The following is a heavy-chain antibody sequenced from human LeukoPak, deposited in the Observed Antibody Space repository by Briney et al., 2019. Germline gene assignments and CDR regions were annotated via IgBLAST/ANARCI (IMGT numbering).Heavy chain of an antibody. CDR2: INPSGGST. CDR1: GYTFTSYY. V-gene: IGHV1-46*01. Sequence: GASVKVSCKASGYTFTSYYMHWVRQAPGQGLEWMGIINPSGGSTSYAQKFQGRVTITADESTSTAYMELSSLRSEDTAVYYCARDRGSSWYRLDYWGQGTLVTVSS. D-gene: IGHD6-13*01. J-gene: IGHJ4*02. CDR3: ARDRGSSWYRLDY.